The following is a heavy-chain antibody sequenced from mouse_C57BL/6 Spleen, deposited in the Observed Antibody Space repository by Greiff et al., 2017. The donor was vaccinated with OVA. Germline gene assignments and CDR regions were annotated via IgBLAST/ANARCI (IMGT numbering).Heavy chain of an antibody. D-gene: IGHD4-1*01. J-gene: IGHJ2*01. CDR1: GYSITSGYY. CDR3: AREGMNWDGDDY. CDR2: ISYDGSN. Sequence: EVHLVESGPGLVKPSQSLSLTCSVTGYSITSGYYWNWIRQFPGNKLEWMGYISYDGSNNYNPSLKNRISITRDTSKNQFFLKLNSVTTEDTATYYCAREGMNWDGDDYWGQGTTLTVSS. V-gene: IGHV3-6*01.